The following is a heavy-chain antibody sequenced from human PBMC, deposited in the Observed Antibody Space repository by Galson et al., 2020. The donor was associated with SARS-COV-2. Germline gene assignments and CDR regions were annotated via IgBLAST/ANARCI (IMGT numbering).Heavy chain of an antibody. Sequence: TEGSLRLSCAASGFNFNDYDMHWVRQVPGKGLESVADTGWNGDNVGYADPVRGRFTISRDNAKNSLYSQMNSLTVDDTAFYYCAKFGGSLVGGSPGARKENIHDYWGQGTLVTVSS. J-gene: IGHJ4*02. CDR3: AKFGGSLVGGSPGARKENIHDY. CDR2: TGWNGDNV. V-gene: IGHV3-9*01. D-gene: IGHD6-25*01. CDR1: GFNFNDYD.